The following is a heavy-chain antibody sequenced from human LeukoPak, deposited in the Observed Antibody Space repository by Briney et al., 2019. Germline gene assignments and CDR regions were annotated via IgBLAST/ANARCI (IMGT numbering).Heavy chain of an antibody. D-gene: IGHD3-9*01. J-gene: IGHJ4*02. CDR2: ISGNGGST. CDR1: GYTFSSYA. CDR3: AKGGAYDILTGSRRDLDY. Sequence: PGGSLRLSCAASGYTFSSYAMGWVRQAPGKGLEWVSSISGNGGSTYYANSVKGRFTISRDNSKTTLYLQMNSLRAEDTAVYYCAKGGAYDILTGSRRDLDYWGQGTLVTVSS. V-gene: IGHV3-23*01.